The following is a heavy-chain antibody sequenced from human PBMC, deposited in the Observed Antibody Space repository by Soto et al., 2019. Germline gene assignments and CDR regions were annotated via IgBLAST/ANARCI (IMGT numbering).Heavy chain of an antibody. J-gene: IGHJ4*02. CDR1: CGSIFSTSW. V-gene: IGHV4-4*02. Sequence: SETLSLTCAVSCGSIFSTSWLIWVRQSPGKGLEWIGEIHHDGSTNYNPSLKSRVIISVNKSKNQFSLRVNSVTAADTAVYYCANKWFGDPYKFDYWGQGALVT. CDR2: IHHDGST. CDR3: ANKWFGDPYKFDY. D-gene: IGHD3-10*01.